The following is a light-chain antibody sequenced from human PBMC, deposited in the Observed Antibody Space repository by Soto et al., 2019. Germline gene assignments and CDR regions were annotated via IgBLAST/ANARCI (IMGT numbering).Light chain of an antibody. CDR3: QQYINRWT. Sequence: DIQMTQSPSTLSASVRDRVTITCRASQSISTWLAWYQQKPGKAPKLLIYKASSLKSGVPSRFSGSGSGTEFTLTISSLQPDDFATYYCQQYINRWTFGQGTKVDIK. CDR2: KAS. CDR1: QSISTW. V-gene: IGKV1-5*03. J-gene: IGKJ1*01.